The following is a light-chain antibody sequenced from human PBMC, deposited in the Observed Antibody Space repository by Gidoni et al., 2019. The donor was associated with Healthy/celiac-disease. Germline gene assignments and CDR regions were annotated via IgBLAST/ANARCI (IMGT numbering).Light chain of an antibody. V-gene: IGLV3-21*02. CDR3: QVCDSSSDRV. Sequence: SYVLTQPPSVSVAPGQTARITCGGHNIGSKSVHWYQQKPGQAPVLVVYDDSDRPSGIPGRFSGSNSGNTATLTISRVEAGDEADYYGQVCDSSSDRVFGGGTKLTVL. CDR2: DDS. CDR1: NIGSKS. J-gene: IGLJ2*01.